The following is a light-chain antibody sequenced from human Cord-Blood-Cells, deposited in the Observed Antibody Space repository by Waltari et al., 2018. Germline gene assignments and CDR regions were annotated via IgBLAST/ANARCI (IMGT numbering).Light chain of an antibody. Sequence: QSVLTQPPSVSGAPGQRVTISCTGSSSNIGDGYDVHWYHQLPGTAPKPLVHGNSKRPSGVPDRFSGSKSGTSASLAITGLQAEDEADYSCQSYDSSLSGSRVFGGGTKLTVL. J-gene: IGLJ3*02. CDR2: GNS. CDR1: SSNIGDGYD. CDR3: QSYDSSLSGSRV. V-gene: IGLV1-40*01.